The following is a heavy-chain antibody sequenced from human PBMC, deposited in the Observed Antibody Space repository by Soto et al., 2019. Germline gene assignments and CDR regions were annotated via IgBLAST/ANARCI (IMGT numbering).Heavy chain of an antibody. J-gene: IGHJ3*02. Sequence: GGSLRLSCAASGFTFSSYSMNWVRQAPGKGLEWVSSISSSSSYIYYADSVEGRFTISRDNAKNSLYLQMNSLRAEDTAVYYCARDLRKGAFDIWGQGTMVTVS. D-gene: IGHD3-16*01. CDR3: ARDLRKGAFDI. V-gene: IGHV3-21*01. CDR1: GFTFSSYS. CDR2: ISSSSSYI.